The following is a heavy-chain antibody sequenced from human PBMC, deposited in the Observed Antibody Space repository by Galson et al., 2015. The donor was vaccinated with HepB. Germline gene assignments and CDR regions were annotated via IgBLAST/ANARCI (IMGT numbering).Heavy chain of an antibody. Sequence: SVKVSCKASGYTFTSYGISWVRQAPGQGLEWMGWISAYNGNTNYAQMLQGRVTMTTDTSTSTAYMELRSLRSDDTAVYYCARDDYYDSANYAFDIWGQGTMVTVSS. CDR3: ARDDYYDSANYAFDI. CDR1: GYTFTSYG. CDR2: ISAYNGNT. J-gene: IGHJ3*02. D-gene: IGHD3-22*01. V-gene: IGHV1-18*01.